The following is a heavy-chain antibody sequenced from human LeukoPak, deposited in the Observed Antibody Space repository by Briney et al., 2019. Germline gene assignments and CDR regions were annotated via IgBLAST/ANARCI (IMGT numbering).Heavy chain of an antibody. V-gene: IGHV1-46*01. Sequence: GASVKVSCTASGYTFTSYYMHWVRQAPGQGLEWMGIINPSGGSTSYAQKFQGRVTMTRDMSTSTVYMELSSLRSEDTAVYYCARMVAAAGHGDYWGQGTRAIVSS. CDR1: GYTFTSYY. CDR2: INPSGGST. J-gene: IGHJ4*02. D-gene: IGHD2-15*01. CDR3: ARMVAAAGHGDY.